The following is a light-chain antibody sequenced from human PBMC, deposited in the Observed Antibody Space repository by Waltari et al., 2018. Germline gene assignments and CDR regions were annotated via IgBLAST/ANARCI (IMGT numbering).Light chain of an antibody. V-gene: IGLV4-69*01. CDR2: VNSDGSH. J-gene: IGLJ3*02. CDR1: SGHSSNV. CDR3: QTGGHGTWV. Sequence: QLVLTQSPSASASLGASVKLTCTLSSGHSSNVLAWLKQQPEKGPRYLMKVNSDGSHSKGDEIPDRFSGSSSGAERYLTISSLQSEDEADYYCQTGGHGTWVFGGGTKLTVL.